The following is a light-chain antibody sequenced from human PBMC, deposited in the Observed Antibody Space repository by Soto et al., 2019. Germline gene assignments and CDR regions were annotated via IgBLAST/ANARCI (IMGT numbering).Light chain of an antibody. V-gene: IGKV3-20*01. CDR1: QSVSSA. CDR2: GAS. J-gene: IGKJ2*01. CDR3: HHYGSSPPYT. Sequence: EIVMTQSPATLSVSPGERATLSCRASQSVSSALAWYQQKPGQAPRLLLYGASTRPTGIPDRFSGSGSGTDFTLTIDRREPEDFAVYFCHHYGSSPPYTFGQGTKLDIK.